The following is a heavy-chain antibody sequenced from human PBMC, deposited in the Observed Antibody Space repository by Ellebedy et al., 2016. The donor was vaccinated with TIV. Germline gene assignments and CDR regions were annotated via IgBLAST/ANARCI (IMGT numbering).Heavy chain of an antibody. CDR3: ARLDGSGTLDY. CDR2: IYQSGTT. D-gene: IGHD3-10*01. J-gene: IGHJ4*02. V-gene: IGHV4-30-2*01. Sequence: MPSETLSLTCAVSGGSISSGGYSWSWIRQPPGKGLEWIGYIYQSGTTYYTPSLKSRVTISVDMSQNHFSRKLSSVTAADTAVYYCARLDGSGTLDYWGQGTLVTVSS. CDR1: GGSISSGGYS.